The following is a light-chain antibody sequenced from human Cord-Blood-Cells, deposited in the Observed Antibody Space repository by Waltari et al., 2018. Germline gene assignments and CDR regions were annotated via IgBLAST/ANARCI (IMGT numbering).Light chain of an antibody. J-gene: IGKJ2*01. CDR2: DAS. Sequence: DIQMTQSPSSLSASVGDRVTITCQASQDISNYLNWYQQKPGKAPKLLSYDASNLETGVPSRFSGSGSGTDFTFTSSSLQPEDIATYYCQQYDNLPYTFGQGTKLEIK. CDR1: QDISNY. CDR3: QQYDNLPYT. V-gene: IGKV1-33*01.